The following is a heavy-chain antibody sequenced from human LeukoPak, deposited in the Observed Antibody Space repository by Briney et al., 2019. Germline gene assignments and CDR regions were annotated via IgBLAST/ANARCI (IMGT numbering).Heavy chain of an antibody. D-gene: IGHD3-22*01. Sequence: ASVKVSCKASGYTFTSYGISWVRQAPGQGLEWMGWISAYNGNTNYAQKLQGRVTMTTDTFTSTAYMELRSLRSDDTAVYYCARVRAIVVVITEDWFDPWGQGTLVTVSS. CDR2: ISAYNGNT. CDR3: ARVRAIVVVITEDWFDP. CDR1: GYTFTSYG. V-gene: IGHV1-18*01. J-gene: IGHJ5*02.